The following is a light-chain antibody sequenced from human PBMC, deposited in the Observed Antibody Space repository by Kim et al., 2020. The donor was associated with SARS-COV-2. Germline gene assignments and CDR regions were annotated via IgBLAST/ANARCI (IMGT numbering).Light chain of an antibody. CDR2: GAS. CDR1: QSVDTMY. J-gene: IGKJ1*01. Sequence: PPGGRATLSCRASQSVDTMYVAWYQQRPGQAPRLLIYGASNRATGIADRFSGTGSGTDFTLTISRLEPEDFAVYYCQQYHDSPKTFGQGTKVDIK. V-gene: IGKV3-20*01. CDR3: QQYHDSPKT.